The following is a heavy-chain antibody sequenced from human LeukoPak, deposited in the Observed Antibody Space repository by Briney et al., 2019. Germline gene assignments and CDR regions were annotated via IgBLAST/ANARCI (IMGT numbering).Heavy chain of an antibody. CDR3: ARDRGVGSSWLYYYYYYGMDV. CDR2: FSGSGGST. Sequence: GGSLRLSCAASGFTVSSNYMSWVRQAPGKGLEWVSTFSGSGGSTFYADSVEGRFTISRDNAKNSLYLQMNSLRAEDTAVYYCARDRGVGSSWLYYYYYYGMDVWGQGTTVTVSS. V-gene: IGHV3-11*01. CDR1: GFTVSSNY. D-gene: IGHD6-13*01. J-gene: IGHJ6*02.